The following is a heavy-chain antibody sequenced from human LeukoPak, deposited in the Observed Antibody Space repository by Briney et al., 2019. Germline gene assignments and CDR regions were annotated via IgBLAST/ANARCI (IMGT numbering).Heavy chain of an antibody. CDR2: ISSSSSYI. J-gene: IGHJ6*02. V-gene: IGHV3-21*01. CDR1: GFTFSSYS. CDR3: ARYSGSCFDPFGTCGMDV. Sequence: GGSLRLSCAASGFTFSSYSMNWVRQAPGKGLEWVSSISSSSSYIYYADSVKGRFTISRDNAKNSLYLQMNSLRAEDTAVYYCARYSGSCFDPFGTCGMDVWGQGTTVTVSS. D-gene: IGHD1-26*01.